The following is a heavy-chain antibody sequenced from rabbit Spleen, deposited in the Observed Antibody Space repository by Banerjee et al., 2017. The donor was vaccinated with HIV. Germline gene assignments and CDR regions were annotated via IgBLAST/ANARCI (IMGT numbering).Heavy chain of an antibody. Sequence: QEQLVESGGGLVQPGGSLKLSCKASGFDFSSYGVSWVRQAPGKGLEWIACINTATTKPVYASWAKGRFTISRTSSTTVTLQMTSLTAADTATHFCARDLAGVIGWNFYLWGPGTLVTVS. J-gene: IGHJ4*01. D-gene: IGHD4-1*01. CDR2: INTATTKP. V-gene: IGHV1S45*01. CDR1: GFDFSSYG. CDR3: ARDLAGVIGWNFYL.